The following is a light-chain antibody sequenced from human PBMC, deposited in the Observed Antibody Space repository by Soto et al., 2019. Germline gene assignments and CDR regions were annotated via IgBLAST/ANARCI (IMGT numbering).Light chain of an antibody. CDR2: AAS. Sequence: DIHITQSTSSLSASLGDRVTITFRASQSISSYLNWYQQKPGKAPKLLIYAASSLQSGVPSRFSGSGSGTDFTLTISSLQPEDFATYYCQQSYSTPSWTFGQGTKVDI. CDR3: QQSYSTPSWT. J-gene: IGKJ1*01. CDR1: QSISSY. V-gene: IGKV1-39*01.